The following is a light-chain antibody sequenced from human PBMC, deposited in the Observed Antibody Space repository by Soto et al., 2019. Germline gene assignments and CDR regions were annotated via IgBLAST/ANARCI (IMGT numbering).Light chain of an antibody. CDR2: DGS. CDR3: QQFESLPLS. J-gene: IGKJ4*01. CDR1: QGVGSY. V-gene: IGKV1-33*01. Sequence: DIQMTQSPSSLSASVGDRVTISCRASQGVGSYVNWYQQKPGKATRLVIYDGSTLERGVPSRFSCSGSGTEFTLTINILHPDDFGTYYCQQFESLPLSFGGGTQVEI.